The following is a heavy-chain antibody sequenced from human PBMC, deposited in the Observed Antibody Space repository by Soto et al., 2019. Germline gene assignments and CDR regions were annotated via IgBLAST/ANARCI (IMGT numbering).Heavy chain of an antibody. Sequence: GGSLRLSCEASGFTFRSYARSWVRQAPGKGLDWVSAIGGSGGSSYYEDSVTGRFTISRYHSKNTLYLQMNILSAAATDVYFCAYDGSYGDFWSSYYYFDYWGQGTLVTVSS. D-gene: IGHD3-3*01. CDR3: AYDGSYGDFWSSYYYFDY. J-gene: IGHJ4*02. CDR2: IGGSGGSS. V-gene: IGHV3-23*01. CDR1: GFTFRSYA.